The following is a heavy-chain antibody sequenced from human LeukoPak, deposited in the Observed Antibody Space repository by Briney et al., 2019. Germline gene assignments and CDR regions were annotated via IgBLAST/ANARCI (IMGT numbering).Heavy chain of an antibody. V-gene: IGHV2-5*02. CDR2: IYWDDDN. D-gene: IGHD2-15*01. J-gene: IGHJ5*02. Sequence: SGPTLVNPTQTLTLTCTFSGFSLSTSGVGVGWIRQPPGKALEWLTLIYWDDDNRYSPSLKSRLTINKHTSKNQVVLTMTNMDPVDTATYYCAHRRGVANWFDPWGQGTLVTVSS. CDR1: GFSLSTSGVG. CDR3: AHRRGVANWFDP.